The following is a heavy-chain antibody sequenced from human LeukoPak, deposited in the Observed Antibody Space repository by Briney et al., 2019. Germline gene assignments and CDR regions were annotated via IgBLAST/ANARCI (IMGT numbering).Heavy chain of an antibody. CDR1: GGSISSSSYY. J-gene: IGHJ6*02. CDR2: IYYSGST. V-gene: IGHV4-39*07. Sequence: SETLSLTCTVSGGSISSSSYYWGWIRQPPGKGLEWIGSIYYSGSTYYNPSLKSRVTISVDTSKNQFSLKLSSVTAADTAVYYCARRYCSSTSCSYGMDVWGQGTTVTVSS. CDR3: ARRYCSSTSCSYGMDV. D-gene: IGHD2-2*01.